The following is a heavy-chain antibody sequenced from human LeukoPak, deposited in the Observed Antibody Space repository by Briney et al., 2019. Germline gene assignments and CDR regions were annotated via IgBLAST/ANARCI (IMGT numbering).Heavy chain of an antibody. Sequence: GRSLRLSCAASGFTCTSYAMHWVRQAPGKGLEWVALISYDGSNGSNKNYADSVKGRFTISRDSSRNTLYLQMNSLRTEDTAVYYCAKNSGSFTKLYYYMDVWGKGTTVTVSS. CDR3: AKNSGSFTKLYYYMDV. J-gene: IGHJ6*03. CDR2: ISYDGSNGSNK. CDR1: GFTCTSYA. D-gene: IGHD1-26*01. V-gene: IGHV3-30*18.